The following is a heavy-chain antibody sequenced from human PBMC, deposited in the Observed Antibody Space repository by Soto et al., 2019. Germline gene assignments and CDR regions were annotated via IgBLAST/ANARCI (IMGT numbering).Heavy chain of an antibody. CDR3: ARQSSGWYNWFDP. J-gene: IGHJ5*02. CDR2: IFHSGST. CDR1: GGSISSGGYS. V-gene: IGHV4-30-2*01. Sequence: SETLSLTCTVSGGSISSGGYSWSWLRQPPGKGLEWIGYIFHSGSTYYNPSLKSRVTISVDGSKNHFSLELSSVTAADTAVYYCARQSSGWYNWFDPWGQGTLVTVSS. D-gene: IGHD6-19*01.